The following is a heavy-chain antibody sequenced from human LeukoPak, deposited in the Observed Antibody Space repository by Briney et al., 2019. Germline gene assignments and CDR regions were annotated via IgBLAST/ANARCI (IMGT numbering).Heavy chain of an antibody. V-gene: IGHV3-21*01. J-gene: IGHJ4*02. CDR1: GFAFSSSN. CDR2: ITSDGYI. CDR3: ARADYGDYGVDY. Sequence: GGSLRLSCAASGFAFSSSNLNWFRQAPGKGLEWVSSITSDGYICYADSLKGRFSISRDNAKNSLYLQMISLSSEDTAVYYCARADYGDYGVDYWGQGTLVTVSS. D-gene: IGHD4-17*01.